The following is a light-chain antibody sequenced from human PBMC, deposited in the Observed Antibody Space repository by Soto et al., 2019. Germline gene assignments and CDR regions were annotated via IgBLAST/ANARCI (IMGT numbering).Light chain of an antibody. J-gene: IGLJ1*01. CDR3: CSYVSSKTYV. CDR2: EVS. Sequence: QSALTQPASVSGSPGQSITISCTGTRTDFGGYNFVSWDQQHPGKAPKLIIYEVSKLPSGVSTSFSGSKSDNPASLTISGLQAEDEADYYCCSYVSSKTYVFGTGTKVTVL. CDR1: RTDFGGYNF. V-gene: IGLV2-14*01.